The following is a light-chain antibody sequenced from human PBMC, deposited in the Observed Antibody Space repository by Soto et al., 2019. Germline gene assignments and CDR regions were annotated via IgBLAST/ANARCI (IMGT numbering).Light chain of an antibody. V-gene: IGLV2-14*01. CDR1: TSDIGAYNY. Sequence: QSVLTQPASVSGSPGQSITISCTGTTSDIGAYNYVSWYQQHAGKAPKLMIYEVSNRPSGVSHRFSGSKSGNTASLTISGLQPEDEADYYCNSYASTYVLVFGGGTKLTVL. CDR3: NSYASTYVLV. J-gene: IGLJ3*02. CDR2: EVS.